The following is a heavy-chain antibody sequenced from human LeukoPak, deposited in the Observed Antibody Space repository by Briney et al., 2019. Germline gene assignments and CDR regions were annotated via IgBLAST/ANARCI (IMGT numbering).Heavy chain of an antibody. D-gene: IGHD2-21*02. J-gene: IGHJ5*02. CDR1: GGSISGSY. CDR2: IHYTGRT. Sequence: SETLSLTCTVSGGSISGSYWSWIRQSPGKGLEWIGYIHYTGRTNYEPFLNSRVTISVDTSKNQFSPRLSSVTAADTAMYYCARLVVTGALDWFDPWGQGTLVIVSS. CDR3: ARLVVTGALDWFDP. V-gene: IGHV4-59*08.